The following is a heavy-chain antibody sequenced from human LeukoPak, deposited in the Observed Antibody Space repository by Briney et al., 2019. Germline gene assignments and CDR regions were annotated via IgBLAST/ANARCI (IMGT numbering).Heavy chain of an antibody. CDR1: GGSINSHY. V-gene: IGHV4-59*11. D-gene: IGHD3-10*01. J-gene: IGHJ4*02. Sequence: SETLSLTCSVSGGSINSHYWSWIRQPPGKRLEWIGYIFNTGNTNYNPSLASRVTMSVDTSRAQYFLRLSPVTAADTAIYYCASRPADTTWYGVFDYWSQGTLVTVSS. CDR3: ASRPADTTWYGVFDY. CDR2: IFNTGNT.